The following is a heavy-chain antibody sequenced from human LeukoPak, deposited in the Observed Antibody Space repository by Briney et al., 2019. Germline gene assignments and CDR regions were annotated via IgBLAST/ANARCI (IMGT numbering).Heavy chain of an antibody. CDR1: GFTFSSYA. J-gene: IGHJ3*02. Sequence: GGSLRLSCAASGFTFSSYAMSWVRQAPGKGLEWVSAISGSGGSTYYADSVKGRFTISRDNSKNTLYLQMNSLRAEDTAVYYCARVPRGGYSGYDYAFDIWGQGTMVTVSS. CDR2: ISGSGGST. D-gene: IGHD5-12*01. V-gene: IGHV3-23*01. CDR3: ARVPRGGYSGYDYAFDI.